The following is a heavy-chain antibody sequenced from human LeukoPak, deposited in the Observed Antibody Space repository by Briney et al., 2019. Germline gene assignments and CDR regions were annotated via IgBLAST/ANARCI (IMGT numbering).Heavy chain of an antibody. D-gene: IGHD6-19*01. CDR1: GFTFSVYW. V-gene: IGHV3-74*01. J-gene: IGHJ5*02. Sequence: GGSLRLSCAASGFTFSVYWMHWVRQAPGRGLVWVSLINSDGSSTRYADSVKGRFTISRDNAKNTLYLQMNSLRAEDTAVYYCARGKAVAGTFSWFDPWGQGTLVTVSS. CDR3: ARGKAVAGTFSWFDP. CDR2: INSDGSST.